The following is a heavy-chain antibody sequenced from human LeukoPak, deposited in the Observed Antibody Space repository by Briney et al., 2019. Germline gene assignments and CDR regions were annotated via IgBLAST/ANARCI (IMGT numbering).Heavy chain of an antibody. CDR3: AAQGSGSYYKGGLDY. D-gene: IGHD3-10*01. CDR2: MYFSGST. V-gene: IGHV4-39*07. J-gene: IGHJ4*02. CDR1: GGSISSSSYY. Sequence: PSETLSLTCIVSGGSISSSSYYWGWVRQPPGKGLEWIGSMYFSGSTYYNAALKIRLTISVDTSKNQFSLKLSSVTAADTAVYYCAAQGSGSYYKGGLDYWGQGTLVTASS.